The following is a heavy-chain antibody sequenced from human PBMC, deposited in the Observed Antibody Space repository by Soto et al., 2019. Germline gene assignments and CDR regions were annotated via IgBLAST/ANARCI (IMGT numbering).Heavy chain of an antibody. CDR2: ISGSGGST. CDR1: GFTFSSYA. V-gene: IGHV3-23*01. CDR3: AKDVSRRILEWSPPRYNWFDP. J-gene: IGHJ5*02. Sequence: GGSLRLSCAASGFTFSSYAMSWVRQAPGKGLEWVSAISGSGGSTYYADSVKGRFTISRDNSKNTLYLQMNSLRAEDTAVYYCAKDVSRRILEWSPPRYNWFDPWGQGTLV. D-gene: IGHD3-3*01.